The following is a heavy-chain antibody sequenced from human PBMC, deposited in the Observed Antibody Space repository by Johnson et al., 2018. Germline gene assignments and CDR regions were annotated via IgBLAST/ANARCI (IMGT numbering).Heavy chain of an antibody. CDR3: AREATSASWYEDVWTNYYYHYMDV. Sequence: QVQLQQWGAGLLKPSETLSLTCAGSDGSSSIYYYIWIRQPPGKRLEWIGEVNHRGRTTYNPSLKSRVTISVDTSKKQLSLKLTSVTAADTAVYYCAREATSASWYEDVWTNYYYHYMDVWGKGTTVTVSS. J-gene: IGHJ6*03. V-gene: IGHV4-34*01. CDR2: VNHRGRT. D-gene: IGHD6-13*01. CDR1: DGSSSIYY.